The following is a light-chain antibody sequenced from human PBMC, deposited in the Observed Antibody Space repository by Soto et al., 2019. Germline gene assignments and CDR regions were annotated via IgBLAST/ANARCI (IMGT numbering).Light chain of an antibody. Sequence: EIVMTQSPATLSLSPGERATLPCRASQSISSDVAWYQQKPGQPPRLLIYDISTRATGIPTGFSGSGSGTEFTLTISSLQSEDFAVYYCQQYNNWPLTFGGGTKVDIK. CDR3: QQYNNWPLT. CDR1: QSISSD. CDR2: DIS. V-gene: IGKV3D-15*01. J-gene: IGKJ4*01.